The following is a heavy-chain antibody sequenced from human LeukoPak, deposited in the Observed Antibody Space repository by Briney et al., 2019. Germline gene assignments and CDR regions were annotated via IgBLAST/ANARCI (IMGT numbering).Heavy chain of an antibody. D-gene: IGHD6-13*01. CDR2: IYYSGST. CDR3: ARVTGYMTEDYFDY. CDR1: GGSINSYY. J-gene: IGHJ4*02. Sequence: SETLSLTCTVSGGSINSYYWIWIRQPPGKGLEWMGYIYYSGSTNYNPSLKSRVTISVDTSKNQFSLRLSSVTAADTAVYYCARVTGYMTEDYFDYWGQGTLITVSS. V-gene: IGHV4-59*01.